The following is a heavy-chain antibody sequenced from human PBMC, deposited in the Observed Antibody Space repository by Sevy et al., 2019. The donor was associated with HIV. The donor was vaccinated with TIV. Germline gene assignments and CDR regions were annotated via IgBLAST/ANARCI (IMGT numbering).Heavy chain of an antibody. CDR1: GFIFSNYW. D-gene: IGHD2-2*02. CDR3: VRAGGDTLVVSTAIGILIMDV. V-gene: IGHV3-7*01. CDR2: IKQDGSEK. Sequence: RGYLRLSCTASGFIFSNYWMSWVRQAPGKGLERVANIKQDGSEKYYVDSVKGRFTISRDNSKNSVYLQMNSLRVEDTAVYYCVRAGGDTLVVSTAIGILIMDVWGQGTTVTVSS. J-gene: IGHJ6*02.